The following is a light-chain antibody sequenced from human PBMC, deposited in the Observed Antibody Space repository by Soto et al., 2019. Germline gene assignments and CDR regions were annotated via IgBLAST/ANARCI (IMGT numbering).Light chain of an antibody. CDR2: GTS. V-gene: IGKV3D-20*02. Sequence: TVLTQPPGTLSLSTGESAPLSCRASQSVSSSSLAWYQQRPGQAPRLLIYGTSSRATGIPDRFSGSGSGTDFTLTISRLEPEDFAVYYCQQRSNWPLALTFGGRTKADNK. J-gene: IGKJ4*01. CDR1: QSVSSSS. CDR3: QQRSNWPLALT.